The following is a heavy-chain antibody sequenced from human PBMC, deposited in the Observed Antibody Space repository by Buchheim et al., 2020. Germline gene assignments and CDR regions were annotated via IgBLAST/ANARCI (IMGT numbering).Heavy chain of an antibody. CDR2: VTGSGDNT. D-gene: IGHD5-24*01. CDR1: GFIFSNYA. J-gene: IGHJ4*02. CDR3: ARDHADDYLDY. Sequence: EVQLLESGGGLVQPGGSLRLSCAASGFIFSNYAMSWVRQAPGKGLEWVSAVTGSGDNTHYVDSVKGRFTISRDNSSNTVYLQMNSLRAEDTAVYYCARDHADDYLDYWGQGTL. V-gene: IGHV3-23*01.